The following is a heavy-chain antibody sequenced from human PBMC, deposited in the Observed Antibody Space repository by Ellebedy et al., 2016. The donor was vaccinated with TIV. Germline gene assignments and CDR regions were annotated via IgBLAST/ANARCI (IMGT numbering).Heavy chain of an antibody. J-gene: IGHJ4*02. CDR3: AKGMRGGADFDY. V-gene: IGHV3-23*01. CDR2: VTGNGDNT. CDR1: GFTFSSYA. D-gene: IGHD4/OR15-4a*01. Sequence: GESLEISXAASGFTFSSYAMSWVRQAPGKGLEWVSTVTGNGDNTFCADSVKGRFTISRDNSKNTLYLQMNSLRAEDTALYYCAKGMRGGADFDYWGQGTLVTVSS.